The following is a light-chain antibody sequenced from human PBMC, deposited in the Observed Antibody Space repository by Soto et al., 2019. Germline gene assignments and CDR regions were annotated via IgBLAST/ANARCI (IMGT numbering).Light chain of an antibody. Sequence: DIPMTQSPSSLSASVGARVTITCRASQGINNYVAWYQQKPGKPPKLLIYAASTLQSGVPSRFSGSGSGTDFTRTINSLQPEDVATYSCQKYSSVPVFGPGTKVDIK. V-gene: IGKV1-27*01. CDR3: QKYSSVPV. CDR1: QGINNY. CDR2: AAS. J-gene: IGKJ3*01.